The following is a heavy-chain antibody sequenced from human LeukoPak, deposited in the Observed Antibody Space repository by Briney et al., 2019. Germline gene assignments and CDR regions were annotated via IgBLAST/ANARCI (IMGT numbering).Heavy chain of an antibody. V-gene: IGHV3-48*03. CDR3: AELGITMIGGV. CDR1: GFTFSSYE. Sequence: GGSLRLSCAASGFTFSSYEMIWVRQAPGKGREWVSYISSSGSTIYYADSVKGRFTIYRDNAKNSLYLQMNSLRAEDTAVYYCAELGITMIGGVWGKGTTVTISS. CDR2: ISSSGSTI. J-gene: IGHJ6*04. D-gene: IGHD3-10*02.